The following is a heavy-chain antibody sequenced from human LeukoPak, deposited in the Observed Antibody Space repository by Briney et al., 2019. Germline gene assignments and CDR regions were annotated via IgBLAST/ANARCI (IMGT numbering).Heavy chain of an antibody. J-gene: IGHJ6*03. V-gene: IGHV4-39*07. Sequence: PSETLSLTCTVSSGSISSSSYYWGWIRQPPGKGLEWIGSIYYSGSTYYNPSLKSRVTISVDTSKNQFSLKLSSVTAADTAVYYCAREEKYYGSGSLHYYMDVWGKGTTVTVSS. CDR2: IYYSGST. CDR3: AREEKYYGSGSLHYYMDV. CDR1: SGSISSSSYY. D-gene: IGHD3-10*01.